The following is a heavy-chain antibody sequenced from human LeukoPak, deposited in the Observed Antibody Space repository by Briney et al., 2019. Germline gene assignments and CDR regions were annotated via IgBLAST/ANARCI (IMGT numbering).Heavy chain of an antibody. D-gene: IGHD6-19*01. J-gene: IGHJ4*02. CDR1: GFTFSSYG. CDR3: AKDYEWLIRAGRTAIDC. V-gene: IGHV3-30*18. CDR2: ISYDGSNK. Sequence: GGSLRLSCAASGFTFSSYGMHWVRQAPGKGLEWVAVISYDGSNKYYADSVKGRFTISRDNSKNTLYLQMNSLRAEDTAVYYCAKDYEWLIRAGRTAIDCWGQGTLVTVSS.